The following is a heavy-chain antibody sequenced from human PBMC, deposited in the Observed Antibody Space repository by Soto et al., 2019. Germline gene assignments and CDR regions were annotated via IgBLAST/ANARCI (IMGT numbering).Heavy chain of an antibody. CDR2: IYYTGTT. CDR3: ARQVTYDILPPPCLLDN. D-gene: IGHD3-9*01. CDR1: GGSISSTDHF. J-gene: IGHJ4*02. Sequence: QVQLQESGPGLVKPSGTLSLTCTVSGGSISSTDHFWGWIRQPPGKGLEWIGSIYYTGTTYYNTSLKGRVTMSVDTSKNRFSLSLRSVTAADAAVYYCARQVTYDILPPPCLLDNWGQGSLVIVSS. V-gene: IGHV4-39*01.